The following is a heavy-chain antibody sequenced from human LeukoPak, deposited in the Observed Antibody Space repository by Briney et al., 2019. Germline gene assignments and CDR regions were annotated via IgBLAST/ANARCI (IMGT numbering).Heavy chain of an antibody. V-gene: IGHV4-59*01. CDR2: IYYSGST. Sequence: SETLSLTCTVSGGSISSYYWSWTRQPPGKGLEWIGYIYYSGSTDSNPSLKSRVTISVDTSKNQFSLKLRSVTAADTAVYYCARRPRNDILTGTPFDYWGQGILVTVSS. D-gene: IGHD3-9*01. J-gene: IGHJ4*02. CDR1: GGSISSYY. CDR3: ARRPRNDILTGTPFDY.